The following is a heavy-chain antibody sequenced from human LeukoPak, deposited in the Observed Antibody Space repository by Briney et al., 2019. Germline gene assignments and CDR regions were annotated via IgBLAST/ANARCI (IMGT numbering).Heavy chain of an antibody. CDR3: ARGLIAAAGYYFDY. J-gene: IGHJ4*02. CDR1: GGSISSGGYS. Sequence: SQTLSLTCAVSGGSISSGGYSWSWIRQPPGKGLEWIGYIYHSGSTYYNPSLKSRVTISVDTSKNQFSLKLSSVTAADTAVYYCARGLIAAAGYYFDYWGQGTLVTVSS. CDR2: IYHSGST. V-gene: IGHV4-30-2*01. D-gene: IGHD6-13*01.